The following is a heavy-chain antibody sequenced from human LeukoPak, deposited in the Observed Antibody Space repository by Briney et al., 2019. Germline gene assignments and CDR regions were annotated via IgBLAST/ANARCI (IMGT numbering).Heavy chain of an antibody. V-gene: IGHV4-59*08. J-gene: IGHJ3*02. CDR2: IYYSGST. CDR1: GGSISSYY. CDR3: ARIYRHDAFDI. D-gene: IGHD4-4*01. Sequence: SETLSLTCTVSGGSISSYYWSWIRQPPGKGLEWIGYIYYSGSTNYNPSLKSRVTISVDTSKNQFSLKLSSVTAADTAVYYCARIYRHDAFDIWGQGTMVTVSS.